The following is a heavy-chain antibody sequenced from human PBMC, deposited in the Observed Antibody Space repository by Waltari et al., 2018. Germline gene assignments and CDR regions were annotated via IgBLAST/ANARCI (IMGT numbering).Heavy chain of an antibody. D-gene: IGHD2-2*01. CDR3: TREVVPAATIVVNWFDP. V-gene: IGHV7-4-1*02. Sequence: QVQLVQSGSELKKPGASVKVSCKASGYTFTNYGINWVRQAPGQGLELMGWIITSTGNPTYAQGFRGRFVFSLDTSVSTAYLQINNLQADDTAVYYCTREVVPAATIVVNWFDPWGQGTLVTVSS. J-gene: IGHJ5*02. CDR2: IITSTGNP. CDR1: GYTFTNYG.